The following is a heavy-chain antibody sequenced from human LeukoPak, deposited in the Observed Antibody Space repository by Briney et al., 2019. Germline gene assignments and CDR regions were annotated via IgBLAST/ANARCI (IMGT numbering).Heavy chain of an antibody. CDR3: ARYGSAWYIDS. CDR2: TYYRSKWYS. V-gene: IGHV6-1*01. CDR1: VVSASSISAA. J-gene: IGHJ4*02. Sequence: QTLSLTPAISVVSASSISAAWVWIRQSPSRGLEWLGRTYYRSKWYSDYGPSVRGRLTHGPEESKNQFSRQLNSVTPQDTAIYNCARYGSAWYIDSWGQGTLVTVSS. D-gene: IGHD6-19*01.